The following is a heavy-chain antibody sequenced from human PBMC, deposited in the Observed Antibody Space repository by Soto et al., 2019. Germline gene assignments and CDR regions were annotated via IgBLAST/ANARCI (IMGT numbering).Heavy chain of an antibody. CDR2: INHTGSP. CDR1: LWSFNNYY. D-gene: IGHD6-13*01. V-gene: IGHV4-34*01. J-gene: IGHJ5*02. CDR3: ASQVGVPSNWVGVA. Sequence: SETLSLTCEVSLWSFNNYYWIWIRQPPGKGLEWIGEINHTGSPNYNPSLKSRVTISVDASKKQFSLRLSSVTAADTAVYYCASQVGVPSNWVGVAWGQGTPVTVSS.